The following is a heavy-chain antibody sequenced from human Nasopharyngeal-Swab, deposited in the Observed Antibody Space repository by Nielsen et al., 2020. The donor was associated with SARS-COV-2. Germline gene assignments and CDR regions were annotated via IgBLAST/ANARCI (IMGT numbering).Heavy chain of an antibody. CDR1: GGTFSSYA. D-gene: IGHD2-15*01. CDR2: IIPIFGTA. J-gene: IGHJ6*02. V-gene: IGHV1-69*01. Sequence: SVKVSCKASGGTFSSYAISWVRQAPGQGLEWMGGIIPIFGTANYAQKFQGRVTITADESTSTAYMELSSLRSEDTAVYYCARDGGYCSGGSCYLPSYYYYGMDVWGQGTTVTVSS. CDR3: ARDGGYCSGGSCYLPSYYYYGMDV.